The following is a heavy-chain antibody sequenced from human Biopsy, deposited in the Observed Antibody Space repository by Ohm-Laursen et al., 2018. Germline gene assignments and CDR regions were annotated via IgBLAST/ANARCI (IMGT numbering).Heavy chain of an antibody. CDR1: GASISDYY. Sequence: PSDTLSLNCAVSGASISDYYCVWIRQPAGKGLEWIGLIFTSGSTTYNPSLRSRVTMSVDTSKNQFTLNLSSVTAADTAMYYCAKGYTDYSDSSGFSYYFRYWGQGTLVTVSS. D-gene: IGHD3-22*01. V-gene: IGHV4-4*07. CDR3: AKGYTDYSDSSGFSYYFRY. J-gene: IGHJ4*02. CDR2: IFTSGST.